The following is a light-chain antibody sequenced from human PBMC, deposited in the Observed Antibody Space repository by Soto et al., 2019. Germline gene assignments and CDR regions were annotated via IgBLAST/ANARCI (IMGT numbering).Light chain of an antibody. Sequence: AIRMTQSPSSLSASTGDRVTITCRASQGISSHLAWYQQKPGKAPKLLIYAASTLQSGVPSRFSGSGSGTDFTLTISCLQSEDFATYYCQQYYSYPQTSGQGTKVEIK. CDR3: QQYYSYPQT. CDR2: AAS. V-gene: IGKV1-8*01. J-gene: IGKJ1*01. CDR1: QGISSH.